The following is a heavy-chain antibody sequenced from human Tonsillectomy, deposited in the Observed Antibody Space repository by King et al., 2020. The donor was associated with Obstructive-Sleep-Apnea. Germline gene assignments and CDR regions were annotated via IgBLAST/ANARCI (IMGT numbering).Heavy chain of an antibody. J-gene: IGHJ6*02. CDR1: GFTFSSYA. CDR2: ISYDGSNK. CDR3: ARVRVPAAYYYYGMDV. Sequence: QLVQSGGGVVQPGRSLRLSCAASGFTFSSYAMHWVRQAPGKGLEWVAVISYDGSNKYYADSVRGRFTISRDNSKNTLYLKMNSLRAEDTAVYYCARVRVPAAYYYYGMDVWGQGTTVTVPS. V-gene: IGHV3-30-3*01. D-gene: IGHD2-2*01.